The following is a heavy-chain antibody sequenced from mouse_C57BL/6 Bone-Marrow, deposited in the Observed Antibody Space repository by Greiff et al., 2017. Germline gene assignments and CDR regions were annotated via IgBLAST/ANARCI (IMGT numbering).Heavy chain of an antibody. CDR2: INSDGGST. CDR3: ARHSYYYAMDY. CDR1: EYAFPSHD. V-gene: IGHV5-2*01. Sequence: DVKLVESGGGLVQPGESLKLSCESPEYAFPSHDMSWVRKTPEKRLELVAAINSDGGSTYYPDTMERRFIISRDNTKKTLYLQMSSLRSEDTALYYCARHSYYYAMDYWGQGTSVTVSS. J-gene: IGHJ4*01.